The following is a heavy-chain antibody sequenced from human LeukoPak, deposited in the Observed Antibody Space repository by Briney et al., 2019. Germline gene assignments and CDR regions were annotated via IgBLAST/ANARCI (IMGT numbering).Heavy chain of an antibody. CDR1: GFTVSSNY. CDR3: ASPEGDSNYVGFDY. J-gene: IGHJ4*02. V-gene: IGHV3-53*01. Sequence: GGSLRLSCAASGFTVSSNYMSWVRQAPGKGLEWVSVIYSGGSTYYADSVKGRFTISRDNSKNTLYLQMNSLRAEDTAVYYCASPEGDSNYVGFDYWGQGTLVTVSS. CDR2: IYSGGST. D-gene: IGHD4-11*01.